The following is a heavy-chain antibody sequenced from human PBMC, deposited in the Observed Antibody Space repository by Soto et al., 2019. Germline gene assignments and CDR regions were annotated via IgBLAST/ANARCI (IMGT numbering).Heavy chain of an antibody. D-gene: IGHD3-10*01. Sequence: GGSLRLSCAASGFTFSNYALTWVRQAPGKGLEWVSGISRSGDNTYYADSVKGRFAISRDDSKNTVYLQMDSLGADDTAVYYCASEYGSGSYGYYYGMDVWGQGTTVTVSS. J-gene: IGHJ6*02. V-gene: IGHV3-23*01. CDR3: ASEYGSGSYGYYYGMDV. CDR2: ISRSGDNT. CDR1: GFTFSNYA.